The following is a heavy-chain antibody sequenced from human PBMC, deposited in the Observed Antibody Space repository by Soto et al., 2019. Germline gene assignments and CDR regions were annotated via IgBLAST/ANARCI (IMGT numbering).Heavy chain of an antibody. J-gene: IGHJ4*02. V-gene: IGHV4-61*01. CDR3: ARTTAVPNSLRSRYFFDY. D-gene: IGHD4-17*01. Sequence: LTCSVSGGSVSDKTYYWSWIRQPPGKRLEWIGYVYYSGTTNYNPSLKSRVTISVDLSKNQFSLRLSSVTTADTALYYCARTTAVPNSLRSRYFFDYWGQGTLVTVSS. CDR1: GGSVSDKTYY. CDR2: VYYSGTT.